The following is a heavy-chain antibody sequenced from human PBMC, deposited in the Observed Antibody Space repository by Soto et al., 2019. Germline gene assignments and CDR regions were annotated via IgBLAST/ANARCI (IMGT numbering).Heavy chain of an antibody. CDR3: ARASRIQTASYFDY. J-gene: IGHJ4*02. V-gene: IGHV4-34*01. CDR1: GGSFSGYY. Sequence: SETLSLTCAVYGGSFSGYYWSWIRQPPGKGLEWIGEINHSGSTNYNPSLKSRVTISVDTSKNQFSLMLSSVTAADTAVYYCARASRIQTASYFDYWGQGTLVTVSS. CDR2: INHSGST.